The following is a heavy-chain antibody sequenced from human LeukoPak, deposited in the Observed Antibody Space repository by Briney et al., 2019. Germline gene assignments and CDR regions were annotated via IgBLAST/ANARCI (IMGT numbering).Heavy chain of an antibody. Sequence: SETLSLTCTVSGGSISNYYWSWIRQPPGKGLEWIGYIYYSGSTNYNPSLKSQVTISVDTSKNQFSLNLTSVTAAGTAVYFCAREDGYNSVDYWGQGTLVTVSS. V-gene: IGHV4-59*01. CDR1: GGSISNYY. CDR2: IYYSGST. CDR3: AREDGYNSVDY. J-gene: IGHJ4*02. D-gene: IGHD5-24*01.